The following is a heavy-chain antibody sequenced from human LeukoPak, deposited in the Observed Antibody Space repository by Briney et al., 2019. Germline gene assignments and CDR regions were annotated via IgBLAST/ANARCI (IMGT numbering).Heavy chain of an antibody. CDR3: ARDGGSSSYYYYYMDV. CDR2: INPSGGST. V-gene: IGHV1-46*01. J-gene: IGHJ6*03. Sequence: ASVKVSCKASGYTFTNYYMHWVRQAPGQGLEYMGIINPSGGSTSYAQKFQGRVTMTRDTSTSTVYMELSSLRSEDTAVYYCARDGGSSSYYYYYMDVWGKGTTVTVSS. D-gene: IGHD6-6*01. CDR1: GYTFTNYY.